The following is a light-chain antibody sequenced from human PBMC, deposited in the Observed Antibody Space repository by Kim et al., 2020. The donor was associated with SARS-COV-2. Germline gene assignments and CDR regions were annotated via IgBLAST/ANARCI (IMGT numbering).Light chain of an antibody. CDR2: DAS. J-gene: IGKJ4*01. CDR3: QQYLNFLT. V-gene: IGKV3-15*01. Sequence: SVSRGERATLSCRARQSVSSNLAWYQQKPGQAPRLLIYDASTRATGIPARFSGSGSGTEFTLTISSLQSEDFAVYYCQQYLNFLTFGGGTKVDIK. CDR1: QSVSSN.